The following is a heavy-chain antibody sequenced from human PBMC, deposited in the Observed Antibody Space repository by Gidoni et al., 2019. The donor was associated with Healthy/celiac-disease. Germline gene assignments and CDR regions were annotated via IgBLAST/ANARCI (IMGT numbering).Heavy chain of an antibody. Sequence: ASGGTFSSYAISWVRQAPGQGLEWMGGIIPIFGTANYAQKFQGRVTITADESTSTAYMELSSLRSEDTAVYYCAREIPGITGTTFNYYYMDVWGKGTTVTVSS. CDR1: GGTFSSYA. J-gene: IGHJ6*03. CDR2: IIPIFGTA. D-gene: IGHD1-7*01. V-gene: IGHV1-69*01. CDR3: AREIPGITGTTFNYYYMDV.